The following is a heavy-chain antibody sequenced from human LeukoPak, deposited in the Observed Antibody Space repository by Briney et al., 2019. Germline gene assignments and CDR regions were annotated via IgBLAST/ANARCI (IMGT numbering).Heavy chain of an antibody. CDR1: GYTFTSYG. CDR2: INTYNGNT. Sequence: GASVKVSCKGSGYTFTSYGISWERQAPGQGGEWMGWINTYNGNTNYAQRRQGRVTMTTDTSTSTAYMDLRSLRSDGTAVYYCARDPSLIVGATISFFDYWGQGTLVTVSS. CDR3: ARDPSLIVGATISFFDY. J-gene: IGHJ4*02. D-gene: IGHD1-26*01. V-gene: IGHV1-18*01.